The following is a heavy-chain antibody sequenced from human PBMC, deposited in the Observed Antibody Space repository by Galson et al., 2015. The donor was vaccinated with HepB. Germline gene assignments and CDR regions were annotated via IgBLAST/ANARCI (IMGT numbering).Heavy chain of an antibody. J-gene: IGHJ4*02. CDR3: ARGIVGATPFDY. D-gene: IGHD1-26*01. Sequence: SVKVSCKASGYTFTSYDINWVRQATGQGLEWMGWMNPNSGNTDYAQKFQGGVTMTRNTSIRTAYMELSSLGSEDTAVYYCARGIVGATPFDYWGQGTLVTVSS. V-gene: IGHV1-8*01. CDR1: GYTFTSYD. CDR2: MNPNSGNT.